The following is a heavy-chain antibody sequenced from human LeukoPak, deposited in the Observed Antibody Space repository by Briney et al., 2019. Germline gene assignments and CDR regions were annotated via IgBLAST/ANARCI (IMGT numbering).Heavy chain of an antibody. V-gene: IGHV3-74*01. CDR2: INRDGSST. Sequence: GGSLTLSCAASGFTFSSSSMHWVRQPPGKGLVWVSLINRDGSSTHYADPVKGRLTISRDNAKNTLYLHINILGAEATAIYYCARALGSVADFWGQGTMVTVSS. CDR1: GFTFSSSS. CDR3: ARALGSVADF. D-gene: IGHD6-6*01. J-gene: IGHJ4*02.